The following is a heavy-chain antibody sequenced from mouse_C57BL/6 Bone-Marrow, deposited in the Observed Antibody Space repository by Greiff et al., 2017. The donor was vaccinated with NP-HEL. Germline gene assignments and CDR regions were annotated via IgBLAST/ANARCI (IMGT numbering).Heavy chain of an antibody. J-gene: IGHJ4*01. V-gene: IGHV5-15*04. D-gene: IGHD2-1*01. Sequence: EVKVEESGGGLVQPGGSLKLSCAASGFTFSDYGMAWVRQAPRKGPEWVAFISNLAYSIYYADTVTGRFTISRENAKNTLYLEMSSLRSEDTAMYYCARHVYGNAMDYWGQGTSVTVSS. CDR1: GFTFSDYG. CDR3: ARHVYGNAMDY. CDR2: ISNLAYSI.